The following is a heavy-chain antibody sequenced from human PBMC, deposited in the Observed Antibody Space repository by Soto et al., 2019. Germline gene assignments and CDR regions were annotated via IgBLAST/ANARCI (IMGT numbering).Heavy chain of an antibody. J-gene: IGHJ6*02. Sequence: GGSLRLSCAASGFTFSSYSMNWVRQAPGKGLEWVSSISSSSSYIYYADSVKGQFTISRDNAKNSLYLQMNSLRAEDTAVYYCARDGRFLEWLTSGHYYYGMDVWGQGTTVTVSS. CDR2: ISSSSSYI. V-gene: IGHV3-21*01. CDR1: GFTFSSYS. D-gene: IGHD3-3*01. CDR3: ARDGRFLEWLTSGHYYYGMDV.